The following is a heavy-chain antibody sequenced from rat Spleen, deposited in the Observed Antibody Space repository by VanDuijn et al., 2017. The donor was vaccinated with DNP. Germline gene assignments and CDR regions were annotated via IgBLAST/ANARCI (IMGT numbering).Heavy chain of an antibody. Sequence: EVQLQESGPGLVKPSQSLSLTCSVTGYSITTKSRWNWIRKVPENKLEWMGSINSAGSINYNPSLRSRISITRDTSKNQFFLQVNSVTTEDTATYYCARGTYGFAYWGQGTLVTVSS. J-gene: IGHJ3*01. D-gene: IGHD2-1*01. CDR2: INSAGSI. V-gene: IGHV3-3*01. CDR3: ARGTYGFAY. CDR1: GYSITTKSR.